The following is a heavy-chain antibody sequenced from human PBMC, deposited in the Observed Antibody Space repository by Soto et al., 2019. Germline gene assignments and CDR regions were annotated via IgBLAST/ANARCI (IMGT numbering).Heavy chain of an antibody. CDR3: ARDREAYCGGDCYSNWFDP. CDR2: ISAYTDNP. V-gene: IGHV1-18*01. D-gene: IGHD2-21*02. Sequence: ASVKVSCKASGYTFTNYGVTWVRQAPGQGLEWMGWISAYTDNPNYAQKFQGRVTMTIDTSTTTAYMDLRSLTSDDTAVYYCARDREAYCGGDCYSNWFDPWGQGTLVTVSS. CDR1: GYTFTNYG. J-gene: IGHJ5*02.